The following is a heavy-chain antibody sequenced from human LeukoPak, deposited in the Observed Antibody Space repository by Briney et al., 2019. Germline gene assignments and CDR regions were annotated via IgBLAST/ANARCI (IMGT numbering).Heavy chain of an antibody. J-gene: IGHJ5*02. D-gene: IGHD6-6*01. Sequence: GGSLRLSCAASGFTFSTFSMNWVRQAPGQGLEWISYISGSSSTIYYADSVKGRFTISRDNAKNSLYLQMNSLRAEDTAVYYCARGEYSSSSLWFDPWGQGTLVTVSS. CDR3: ARGEYSSSSLWFDP. CDR2: ISGSSSTI. V-gene: IGHV3-48*04. CDR1: GFTFSTFS.